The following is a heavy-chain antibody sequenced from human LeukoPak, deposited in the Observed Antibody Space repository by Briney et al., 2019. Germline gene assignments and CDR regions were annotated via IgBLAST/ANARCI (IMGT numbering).Heavy chain of an antibody. V-gene: IGHV3-23*01. CDR1: GFTFSSYA. CDR3: AKAHSGSYYSGIN. D-gene: IGHD1-26*01. Sequence: GGSLRLSRAASGFTFSSYAMNWVRQAPGKGLELVSAISGSGGSTYYADSVKGRFTISRDNSKNTLYLQMNSLRAEDTALYYCAKAHSGSYYSGINWGQGTLVTVSS. CDR2: ISGSGGST. J-gene: IGHJ4*02.